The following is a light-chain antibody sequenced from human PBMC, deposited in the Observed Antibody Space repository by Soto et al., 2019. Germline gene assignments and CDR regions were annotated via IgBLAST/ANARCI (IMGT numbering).Light chain of an antibody. CDR2: EVS. J-gene: IGLJ1*01. CDR3: SSYTSSSTL. V-gene: IGLV2-14*01. CDR1: SSDVGSYNY. Sequence: QSVLTQPPSVSGSPGRSITISCTGTSSDVGSYNYVSWYQQHPGKAPKLMIYEVSDRPSGISSRFSGSKSGNTASLTISGLQTEDEADYYCSSYTSSSTLFGTGTKVTVL.